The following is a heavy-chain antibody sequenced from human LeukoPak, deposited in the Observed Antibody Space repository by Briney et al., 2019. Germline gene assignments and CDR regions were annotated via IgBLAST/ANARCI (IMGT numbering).Heavy chain of an antibody. CDR1: GYSFTSYW. V-gene: IGHV5-51*01. Sequence: GESLKISCKGSGYSFTSYWIGWVRQMPGKGLEWMGIIYPGDSDTRYSPSFQGQVTISADKSISTAYLQWSSLKASDTAMYYCARPGYCGGDCYSGGDAFDIWGQGTMVTVSS. CDR3: ARPGYCGGDCYSGGDAFDI. D-gene: IGHD2-21*02. J-gene: IGHJ3*02. CDR2: IYPGDSDT.